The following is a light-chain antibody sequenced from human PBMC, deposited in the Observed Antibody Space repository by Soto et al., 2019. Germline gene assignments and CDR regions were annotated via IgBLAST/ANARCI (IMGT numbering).Light chain of an antibody. CDR2: GAS. J-gene: IGKJ5*01. Sequence: MTQSPATLSVSTLDRATLACMGSQIINSNLAWYQQQPGQAPRLLIYGASTRATAVPDRFSGSGSGTDFTLSISSLEPEDFAVYYCQLSQQRSTWPPISFGQGTRLEIK. CDR3: QLSQQRSTWPPIS. V-gene: IGKV3-15*01. CDR1: QIINSN.